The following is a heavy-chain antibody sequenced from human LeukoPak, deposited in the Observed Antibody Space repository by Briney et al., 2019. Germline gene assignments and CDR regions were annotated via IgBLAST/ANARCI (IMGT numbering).Heavy chain of an antibody. D-gene: IGHD2-21*02. V-gene: IGHV3-48*02. Sequence: GGSLRLSCAASGFTFSSYSMNWVRQAPGKGLEWVSYITSSSNTIYYADSVRGRFTISRDNAKNSLFLHMNSLRDEDTSVYYCARAVTVVTRGGLVFDYWGQGTLVTVSS. CDR2: ITSSSNTI. CDR3: ARAVTVVTRGGLVFDY. J-gene: IGHJ4*02. CDR1: GFTFSSYS.